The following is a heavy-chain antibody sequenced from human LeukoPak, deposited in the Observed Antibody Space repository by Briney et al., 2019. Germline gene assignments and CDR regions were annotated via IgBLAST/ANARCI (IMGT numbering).Heavy chain of an antibody. CDR2: IHSSGST. CDR1: GGSMNNNY. V-gene: IGHV4-4*07. CDR3: ARGTLRLGDLSLSNYFDP. D-gene: IGHD3-16*02. Sequence: SETLSLTCTVSGGSMNNNYWSWIRQPAGKGLEWVGRIHSSGSTSYNPSLKSRVTMSVDTSKNQFSLKLSSVTAADTALYYCARGTLRLGDLSLSNYFDPWGQGTLVTVSS. J-gene: IGHJ5*02.